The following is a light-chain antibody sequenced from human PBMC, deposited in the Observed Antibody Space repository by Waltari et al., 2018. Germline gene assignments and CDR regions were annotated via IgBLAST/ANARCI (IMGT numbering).Light chain of an antibody. J-gene: IGKJ1*01. Sequence: DIQMTQSPSSLSASVGDRVTVTCRASQSISIYLNWYQQKPGKAPKPLVYAASSLQSGVPSRVRGSGSGTEFTLTISSLQPEDFATYYCQQSSSTPPWTFGQGTKVEIK. CDR2: AAS. V-gene: IGKV1-39*01. CDR3: QQSSSTPPWT. CDR1: QSISIY.